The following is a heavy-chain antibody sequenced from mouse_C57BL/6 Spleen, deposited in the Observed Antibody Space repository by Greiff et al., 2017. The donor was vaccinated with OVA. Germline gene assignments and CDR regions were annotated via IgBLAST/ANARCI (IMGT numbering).Heavy chain of an antibody. CDR3: ARSGDYDEGAWFAY. D-gene: IGHD2-4*01. V-gene: IGHV1-81*01. Sequence: VKLVESGAELARPGASVKLSCKASGYTFTSYGISWVKQRTGQGLEWIGEIYPRSGNTYYNEKFKGKATLTADKSSSTAYMELRSLTSEDSAVYFCARSGDYDEGAWFAYWGQGTLVTVSA. J-gene: IGHJ3*01. CDR2: IYPRSGNT. CDR1: GYTFTSYG.